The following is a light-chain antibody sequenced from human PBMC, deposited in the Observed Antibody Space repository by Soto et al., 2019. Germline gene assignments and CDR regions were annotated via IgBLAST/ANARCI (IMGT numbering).Light chain of an antibody. CDR3: RRYNYFQCS. CDR2: NAT. V-gene: IGKV1-5*03. CDR1: QSIGSS. Sequence: DIEVTQSPSTLPVSGGDGVTITCRASQSIGSSLAWYQQKPGEVPNLLISNATNIQNGAPSRFSGSGSGTDFSLSILSLQPVDSATFFCRRYNYFQCSFGPGTKLDI. J-gene: IGKJ2*02.